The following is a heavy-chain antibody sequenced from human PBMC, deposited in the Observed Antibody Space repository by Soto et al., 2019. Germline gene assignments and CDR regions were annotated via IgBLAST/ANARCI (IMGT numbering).Heavy chain of an antibody. CDR1: GYTFTSYG. D-gene: IGHD6-19*01. J-gene: IGHJ6*02. Sequence: QVQLVQSGAEVKKPGASVKVSCKASGYTFTSYGISWVRQAPGQGLEWMGWISAYNGNTNYAQKRQGRVTMTTDTSTRTAYMELRGLRSDGTAVYYCARDRVGGYSSGWPEYYYYYYGMDVWGQETTLTVSS. CDR3: ARDRVGGYSSGWPEYYYYYYGMDV. CDR2: ISAYNGNT. V-gene: IGHV1-18*01.